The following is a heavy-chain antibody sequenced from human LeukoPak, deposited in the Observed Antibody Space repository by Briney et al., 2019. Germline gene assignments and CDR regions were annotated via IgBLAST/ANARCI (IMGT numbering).Heavy chain of an antibody. D-gene: IGHD3-22*01. CDR2: IYYSGRT. V-gene: IGHV4-39*07. Sequence: SETLSLTCTVSGGSISSSSYYWGWIRQPPGKGLEWIGSIYYSGRTYYNPSLKSRVPISVDTSKNQFSLKLSSVTAADTAVYYCARIIGFTMIVVVYDAFDIWGQGTMVTVSS. CDR3: ARIIGFTMIVVVYDAFDI. CDR1: GGSISSSSYY. J-gene: IGHJ3*02.